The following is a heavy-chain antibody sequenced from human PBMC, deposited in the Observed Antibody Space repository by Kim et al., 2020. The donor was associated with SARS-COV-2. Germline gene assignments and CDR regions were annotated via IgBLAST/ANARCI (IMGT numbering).Heavy chain of an antibody. CDR3: AGGPLRGGVYFDY. Sequence: YADPVRGRFTISRDNSKNTLYLQVNSLRAEDTAVYYCAGGPLRGGVYFDYWGQGTLVTVSS. V-gene: IGHV3-33*01. J-gene: IGHJ4*02. D-gene: IGHD3-10*01.